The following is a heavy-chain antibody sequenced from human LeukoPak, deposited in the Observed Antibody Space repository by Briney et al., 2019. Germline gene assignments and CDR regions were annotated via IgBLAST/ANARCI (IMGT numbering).Heavy chain of an antibody. Sequence: GGSLRLSCAASGFTFSSYAMSWVRQAPGKGLEWVSSISSSSSYIYYADSVKGRFTISRDNAKNSLYLQMNSLRAEDTAVYYCARDSSGWPNWFDPWGQGTLVTVSS. CDR1: GFTFSSYA. D-gene: IGHD6-19*01. CDR2: ISSSSSYI. J-gene: IGHJ5*02. CDR3: ARDSSGWPNWFDP. V-gene: IGHV3-21*01.